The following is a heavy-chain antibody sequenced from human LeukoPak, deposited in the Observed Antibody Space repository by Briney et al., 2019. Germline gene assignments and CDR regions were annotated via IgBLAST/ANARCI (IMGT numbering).Heavy chain of an antibody. CDR1: VYTFTGYY. J-gene: IGHJ3*02. CDR3: GRDRALAGTAPDAFDI. V-gene: IGHV1-2*02. D-gene: IGHD6-19*01. CDR2: INPKSGDI. Sequence: ASVKVSCRASVYTFTGYYIHCVRQAPGQGLEWMGWINPKSGDIKYAPKFQGRVTMTRDTYISTAYLELTRLRSDDSAVYYCGRDRALAGTAPDAFDIWGQGTMVIVSS.